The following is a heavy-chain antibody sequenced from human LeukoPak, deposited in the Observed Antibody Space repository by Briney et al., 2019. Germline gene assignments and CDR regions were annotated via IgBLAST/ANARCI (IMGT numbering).Heavy chain of an antibody. CDR3: ARDGGYYYDSSGYSNYFDY. Sequence: PGGSLRLSCAASGFTFSSYGMHWVRQAPGKGLEWVAVIWYDGSNKYYADSVKGRFTISRDNPKNTLYLQMNSLRAEDTAVYYCARDGGYYYDSSGYSNYFDYWGQGTLVTVSS. V-gene: IGHV3-33*01. CDR1: GFTFSSYG. CDR2: IWYDGSNK. D-gene: IGHD3-22*01. J-gene: IGHJ4*02.